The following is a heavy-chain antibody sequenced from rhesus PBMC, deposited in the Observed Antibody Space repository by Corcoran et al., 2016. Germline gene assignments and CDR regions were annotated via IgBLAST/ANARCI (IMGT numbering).Heavy chain of an antibody. D-gene: IGHD3-3*01. V-gene: IGHV2S1*01. CDR1: GFSLSTRGIG. J-gene: IGHJ4*01. Sequence: QVTLKESGPALVKPTQTLTLTCPFSGFSLSTRGIGVGWLRPPPGPALEWLASIYWDDDKYYSTSLKSRLTISKDTSKNQVVLTMTNMDPVDTATYYCARAFWTGYYCYFDYWGQGVLVTVSS. CDR2: IYWDDDK. CDR3: ARAFWTGYYCYFDY.